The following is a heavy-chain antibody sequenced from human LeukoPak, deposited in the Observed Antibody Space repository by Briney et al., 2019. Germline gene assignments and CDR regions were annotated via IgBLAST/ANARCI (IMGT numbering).Heavy chain of an antibody. V-gene: IGHV3-7*03. CDR2: IKGDGSYK. CDR3: ATSADSSGND. D-gene: IGHD3-22*01. CDR1: GFTFSSHW. J-gene: IGHJ4*02. Sequence: PGGSLRLSCAASGFTFSSHWMSWVRQAPGKGLEWVANIKGDGSYKYYVDSVKGRFTISRDNAKSSVYLQMNTLRAEDTAVYYCATSADSSGNDWGLGTLVTVSS.